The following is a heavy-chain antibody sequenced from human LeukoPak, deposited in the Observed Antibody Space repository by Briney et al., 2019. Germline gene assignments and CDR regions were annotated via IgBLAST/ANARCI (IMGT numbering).Heavy chain of an antibody. J-gene: IGHJ4*02. D-gene: IGHD6-13*01. CDR3: ARDRAAADLDY. V-gene: IGHV3-33*08. Sequence: GGSLRLSCAASGFTLSSYGMHWVRQAPGKGLEWVAVIWYDGSNKFYADSVKGRFTISRDNSKNTLYLQVNSLRAEDTAVYYCARDRAAADLDYWGQGTLVTVSS. CDR1: GFTLSSYG. CDR2: IWYDGSNK.